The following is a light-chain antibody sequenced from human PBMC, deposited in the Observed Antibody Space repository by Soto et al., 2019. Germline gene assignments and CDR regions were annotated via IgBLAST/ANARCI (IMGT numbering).Light chain of an antibody. CDR1: QSISSW. Sequence: DIQMTQSPSTLSGYVGDRVNITFRASQSISSWLAWYQQKPGKAPKILIYKASNLESGVPSRFSGSGSGTEFTLTISSLQPDDSATDYCQQYNRHSTVGQWAKVEIK. CDR3: QQYNRHST. V-gene: IGKV1-5*03. CDR2: KAS. J-gene: IGKJ1*01.